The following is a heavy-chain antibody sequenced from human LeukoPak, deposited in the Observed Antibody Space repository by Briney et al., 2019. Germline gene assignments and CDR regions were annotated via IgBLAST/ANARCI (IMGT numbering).Heavy chain of an antibody. CDR2: IYYSGST. CDR1: GGSVSSGSYY. J-gene: IGHJ4*02. V-gene: IGHV4-61*01. CDR3: ARRTYYDYVWGSYRLGYYFDY. Sequence: PSETLSLTCTVSGGSVSSGSYYWSWIRQPPGKGLEWIGYIYYSGSTNYNPSLKSRVTISVDTSKNQFSLKLSSVTAADTAVYCCARRTYYDYVWGSYRLGYYFDYWGQGTLVTVSS. D-gene: IGHD3-16*02.